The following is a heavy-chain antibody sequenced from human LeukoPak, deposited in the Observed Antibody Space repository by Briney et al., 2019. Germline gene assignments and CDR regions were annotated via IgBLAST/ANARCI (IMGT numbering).Heavy chain of an antibody. CDR3: ARDPTGATDY. D-gene: IGHD1-1*01. V-gene: IGHV3-53*01. J-gene: IGHJ4*02. Sequence: PGGSLRLSCAASGFTVSKNYMSWVLQAPGKGLEWVSVIYSGGNTYYADSVKGRFTISRDNSKNTLYLQMNSLRAEDTAVYYCARDPTGATDYWGQGTLVTVSS. CDR1: GFTVSKNY. CDR2: IYSGGNT.